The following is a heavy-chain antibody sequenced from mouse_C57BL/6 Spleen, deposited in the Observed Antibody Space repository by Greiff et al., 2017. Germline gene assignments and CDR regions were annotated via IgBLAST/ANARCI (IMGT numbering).Heavy chain of an antibody. D-gene: IGHD2-2*01. CDR3: AMGATMVTTGLFDY. CDR2: IYPGSGST. Sequence: QVQLQQPGAELVKPGASVKMSCKASGYTFTSYWITWVKQRPGQGLEWIGDIYPGSGSTNYNEKFKSKATLTVDTSSSTAYMQLSSLTSEDSAVYYCAMGATMVTTGLFDYWGQGTTLTVSS. CDR1: GYTFTSYW. V-gene: IGHV1-55*01. J-gene: IGHJ2*01.